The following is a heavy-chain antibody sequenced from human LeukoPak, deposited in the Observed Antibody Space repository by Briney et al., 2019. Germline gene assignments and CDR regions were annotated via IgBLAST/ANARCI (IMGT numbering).Heavy chain of an antibody. CDR3: AKAMPYGDYGIYFDY. J-gene: IGHJ4*02. Sequence: PGGSLRLSCAVSGFTFITYSMNWVRQAPGKGLEWVSAISGSGGSTYYADSVKGRFTISRDNSKNTLYLQMNSLRAEDTAVYYCAKAMPYGDYGIYFDYWGQGTLVTVSS. CDR1: GFTFITYS. V-gene: IGHV3-23*01. CDR2: ISGSGGST. D-gene: IGHD4-17*01.